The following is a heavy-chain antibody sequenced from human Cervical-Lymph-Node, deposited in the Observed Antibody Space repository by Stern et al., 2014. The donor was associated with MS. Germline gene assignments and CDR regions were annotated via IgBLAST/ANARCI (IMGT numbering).Heavy chain of an antibody. Sequence: VQLLESGAEVKKPGASVMVSCKASGYTFTSYSISWVRQAPGQGLDWMGWISAYSGKTNYAQKFQGRVTITTDTYTKTAYLELRSLRSDDTAVYYCARDVGTNAGDTFDIWGQGTMVTVSS. D-gene: IGHD1-26*01. V-gene: IGHV1-18*01. CDR3: ARDVGTNAGDTFDI. CDR2: ISAYSGKT. CDR1: GYTFTSYS. J-gene: IGHJ3*02.